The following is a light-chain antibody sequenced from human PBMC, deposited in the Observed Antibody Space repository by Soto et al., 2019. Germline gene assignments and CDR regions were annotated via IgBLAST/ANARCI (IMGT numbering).Light chain of an antibody. CDR3: SSYTSTNHVV. CDR1: SSDVGGYNY. CDR2: EVT. Sequence: QSALTQPASVSGSPGQSITISCTGTSSDVGGYNYVSWYQQHPGKAPKLVIYEVTKRPSGVSNRFSGSKSGNTASLTISWLQAEDETDYYCSSYTSTNHVVFGGGTKVTVL. J-gene: IGLJ2*01. V-gene: IGLV2-14*01.